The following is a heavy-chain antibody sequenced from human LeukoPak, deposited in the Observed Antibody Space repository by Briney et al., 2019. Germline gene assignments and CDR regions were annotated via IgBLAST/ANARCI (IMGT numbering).Heavy chain of an antibody. Sequence: GGSLRLSCAASGFTFSSYAMSWVRRAPGKGLEWVSAISGSGGSTYYADSVKGRFTISRDNSKNTLYLQMNSLRAEDTAVYYCAKAVVDLGDAFDIWGQGTMVTVSS. CDR1: GFTFSSYA. V-gene: IGHV3-23*01. D-gene: IGHD7-27*01. CDR3: AKAVVDLGDAFDI. CDR2: ISGSGGST. J-gene: IGHJ3*02.